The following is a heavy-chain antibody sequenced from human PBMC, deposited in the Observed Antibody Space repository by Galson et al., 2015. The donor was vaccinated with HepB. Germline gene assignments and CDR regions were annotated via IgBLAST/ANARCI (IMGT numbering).Heavy chain of an antibody. CDR1: GFTFSSYS. Sequence: SLRLSCAASGFTFSSYSMNWVRQAPGKGLEWVPYISSSSSTIYYADSVKGRFTISRDNAKSSLYLQMNSLRDEDSAVYYCARTRSATADIWGQGTMVTVSS. CDR3: ARTRSATADI. V-gene: IGHV3-48*02. CDR2: ISSSSSTI. D-gene: IGHD6-25*01. J-gene: IGHJ3*02.